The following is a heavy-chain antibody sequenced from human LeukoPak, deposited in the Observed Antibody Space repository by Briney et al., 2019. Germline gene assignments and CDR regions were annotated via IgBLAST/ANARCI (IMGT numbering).Heavy chain of an antibody. D-gene: IGHD6-13*01. V-gene: IGHV3-11*01. J-gene: IGHJ3*02. CDR3: AREPGGYSSSWFSDDAFDI. CDR2: ISSSGSTI. CDR1: GFTFSDYY. Sequence: GGSLRLSCAASGFTFSDYYMSWIRQAPGKGLEWVSYISSSGSTIYYADSVKGRFTISRDNAKNSLYLQMNSLRAEDTAVYYCAREPGGYSSSWFSDDAFDIWGQGTMVTVSS.